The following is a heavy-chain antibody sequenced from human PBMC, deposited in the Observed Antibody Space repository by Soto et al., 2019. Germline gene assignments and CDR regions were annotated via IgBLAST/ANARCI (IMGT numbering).Heavy chain of an antibody. D-gene: IGHD3-9*01. V-gene: IGHV2-5*02. CDR1: GFSLSTSGVG. CDR2: IYWDDSK. CDR3: AHKGPEDWPLDY. J-gene: IGHJ4*02. Sequence: ITSKESGPTLVRPTQTLTLTCAFSGFSLSTSGVGVGWIRQPPGKALEWLAVIYWDDSKHYSPSLRSRLTITKDTSKNQVVLTMTNMDPMDTGTYYCAHKGPEDWPLDYWGQGTLVTVSS.